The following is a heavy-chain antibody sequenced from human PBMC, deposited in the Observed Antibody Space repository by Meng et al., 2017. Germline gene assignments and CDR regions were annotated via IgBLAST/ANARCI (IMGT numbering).Heavy chain of an antibody. D-gene: IGHD3-10*01. CDR1: GFTFSSYD. V-gene: IGHV3-13*01. Sequence: RLVCPGGGLVQPGGSLRLSCAASGFTFSSYDMHWVRQATGKGLEWVSAIGTAGDTYYPGSVKGRFTISRENAKNSLYLQMNSLRAGDTAVYYCARGVVRGVIYPQFDYWGQGTLVTVSS. J-gene: IGHJ4*02. CDR3: ARGVVRGVIYPQFDY. CDR2: IGTAGDT.